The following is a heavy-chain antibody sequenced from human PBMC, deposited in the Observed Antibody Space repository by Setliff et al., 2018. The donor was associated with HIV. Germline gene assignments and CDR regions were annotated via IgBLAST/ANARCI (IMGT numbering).Heavy chain of an antibody. CDR1: GYTFTSYD. CDR3: ARDSFGGEFTYYYYGMDV. CDR2: INAGNGNT. J-gene: IGHJ6*02. Sequence: ASVKVSCKASGYTFTSYDINWVRQATGQGLEWMGWINAGNGNTKYSQKFQDRVTITRDTSASTAYMELSSLRSEDTAVYYCARDSFGGEFTYYYYGMDVWGQGTTVTAP. D-gene: IGHD3-10*01. V-gene: IGHV1-3*01.